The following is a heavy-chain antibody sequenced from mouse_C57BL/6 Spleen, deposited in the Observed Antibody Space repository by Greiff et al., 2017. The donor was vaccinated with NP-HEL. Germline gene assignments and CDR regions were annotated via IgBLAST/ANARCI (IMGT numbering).Heavy chain of an antibody. CDR3: AKPYYGSSHWYFDV. CDR1: GYTFTSYW. CDR2: INPSNGGT. D-gene: IGHD1-1*01. J-gene: IGHJ1*03. V-gene: IGHV1-53*01. Sequence: QVQLQQPGIELVKPGASVKLSCKASGYTFTSYWMHWVKQRPGQGLEWIGNINPSNGGTNYNEKFKSKATLTVDKSSSTAYMQLNTLTSEDSAVYYWAKPYYGSSHWYFDVWGTGTTVTVSS.